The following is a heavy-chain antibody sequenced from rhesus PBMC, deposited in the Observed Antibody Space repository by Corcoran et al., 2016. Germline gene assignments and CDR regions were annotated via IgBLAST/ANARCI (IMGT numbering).Heavy chain of an antibody. Sequence: QVQLQESGPGLVKPSETLSLTCAVSGGSINTYNWWTRIRQSPGKGLEWIGNIGGDIGAPTSTPSLMSRATISNDTSQSHFSLKLTSVTAADTAVYYCARHCGPGGAFDFWGQGLRVTVSS. J-gene: IGHJ3*01. CDR2: IGGDIGAP. D-gene: IGHD1-38*01. CDR3: ARHCGPGGAFDF. V-gene: IGHV4-65*02. CDR1: GGSINTYNW.